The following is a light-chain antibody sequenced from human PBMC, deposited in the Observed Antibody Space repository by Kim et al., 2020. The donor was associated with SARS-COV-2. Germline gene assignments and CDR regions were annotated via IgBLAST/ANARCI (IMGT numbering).Light chain of an antibody. CDR1: QDIGNL. Sequence: DIQMTQSPSSLSASVGDRVTITCQASQDIGNLLNWYQQKPGKAPKLLIYDSSYLETGTPSRFSGSGSGTDFSFTVSSLQPDDIAIYYCQQFDSLPLTFGGGTKVDNK. V-gene: IGKV1-33*01. CDR2: DSS. J-gene: IGKJ4*01. CDR3: QQFDSLPLT.